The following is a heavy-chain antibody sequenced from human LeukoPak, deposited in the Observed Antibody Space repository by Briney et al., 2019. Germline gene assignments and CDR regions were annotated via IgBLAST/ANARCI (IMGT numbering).Heavy chain of an antibody. CDR2: ISYDGSNK. CDR1: GFTFSSYG. V-gene: IGHV3-30*18. D-gene: IGHD3-10*01. J-gene: IGHJ4*01. Sequence: GGSLRLSCAASGFTFSSYGMHWVGQAPGKGLEWVAVISYDGSNKYYADSVKGRFTISRDNSKNTLYLQMNSLRAEDTAVYYCAKVRRFGELLPDYWGHGTLVTVSS. CDR3: AKVRRFGELLPDY.